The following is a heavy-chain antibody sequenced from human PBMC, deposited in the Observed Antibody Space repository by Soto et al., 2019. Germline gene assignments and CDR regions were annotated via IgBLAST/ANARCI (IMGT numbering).Heavy chain of an antibody. V-gene: IGHV1-46*01. CDR2: INPSDGST. CDR3: ARAFIAAAGRNWFDP. D-gene: IGHD6-13*01. J-gene: IGHJ5*02. CDR1: GYTFTSYY. Sequence: ASVKVSCKASGYTFTSYYMHWVRQAPGQGLEWMGIINPSDGSTSYAQKFQGRVTMTRVTSTSTVYMELSSLRSEDTAVYYCARAFIAAAGRNWFDPWGQGTPVTVSS.